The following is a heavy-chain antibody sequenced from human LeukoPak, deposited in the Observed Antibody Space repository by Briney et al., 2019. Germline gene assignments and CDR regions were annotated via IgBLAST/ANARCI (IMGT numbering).Heavy chain of an antibody. V-gene: IGHV4-34*01. CDR1: GGSFSGYY. J-gene: IGHJ4*02. Sequence: SETLSLTCAVYGGSFSGYYWSWIRQPPGKGLEWIGEINHSGSTNYNPSLKSRVTISVDSSKNQFSLKLSSVTAADTAVYYCARLPMVITAPFDYWGQGTLVTVSS. D-gene: IGHD3-22*01. CDR2: INHSGST. CDR3: ARLPMVITAPFDY.